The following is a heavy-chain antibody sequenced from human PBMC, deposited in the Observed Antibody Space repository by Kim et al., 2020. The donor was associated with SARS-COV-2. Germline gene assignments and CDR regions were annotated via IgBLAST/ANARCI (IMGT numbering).Heavy chain of an antibody. Sequence: ASVKVSCKASGYTFTGYYMHWVRQAPGQGLEWMGRINPNSGGTNYAQKFQGRVTMTRDTSISTAYMELSRLRSDDTAVYYCARWGGASSSWYYIGGFNWYFDLWGRGTLVTVSS. D-gene: IGHD6-13*01. CDR3: ARWGGASSSWYYIGGFNWYFDL. V-gene: IGHV1-2*06. J-gene: IGHJ2*01. CDR1: GYTFTGYY. CDR2: INPNSGGT.